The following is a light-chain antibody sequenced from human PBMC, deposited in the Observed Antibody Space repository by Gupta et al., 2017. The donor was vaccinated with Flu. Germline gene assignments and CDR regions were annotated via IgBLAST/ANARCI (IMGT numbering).Light chain of an antibody. CDR2: SAS. V-gene: IGKV3-20*01. CDR1: QSVRSNY. CDR3: HQYGNSPTA. Sequence: ERVLTQSPGTLSLSPGERATLSCRARQSVRSNYVAWYQQKPGQVPRLLIYSASIRDTGIPDRFSGSGSGTDFTLAISRVEPEDSAVYFCHQYGNSPTAFGQGTKVEIK. J-gene: IGKJ1*01.